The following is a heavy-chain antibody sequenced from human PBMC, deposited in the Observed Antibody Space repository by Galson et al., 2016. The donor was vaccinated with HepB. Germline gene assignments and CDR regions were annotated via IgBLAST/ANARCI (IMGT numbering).Heavy chain of an antibody. Sequence: SLRLSCAASGFTFTNYAMSWVRQAPGKGLEWVSGITGSDGSTRYADSVKGRFIISRDNSKNTLYLQMDSLRAEDTATYYCARILSPTQYSSGWGYFDYWGQGTLVTVSS. V-gene: IGHV3-23*01. J-gene: IGHJ4*02. CDR3: ARILSPTQYSSGWGYFDY. D-gene: IGHD6-19*01. CDR2: ITGSDGST. CDR1: GFTFTNYA.